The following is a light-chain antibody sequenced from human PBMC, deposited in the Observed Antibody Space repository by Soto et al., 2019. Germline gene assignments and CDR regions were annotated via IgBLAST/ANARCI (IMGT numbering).Light chain of an antibody. J-gene: IGKJ1*01. Sequence: DIQMTQSHSTLSASVGDTVTITALASQSISSWLAWHQQKPGKVPKLLIYKAPSLESGVPSRFIDSGSGTEFTLTISGLQPYDFATYYFQEYNSYSWTFDRGTNVEIK. CDR3: QEYNSYSWT. V-gene: IGKV1-5*03. CDR2: KAP. CDR1: QSISSW.